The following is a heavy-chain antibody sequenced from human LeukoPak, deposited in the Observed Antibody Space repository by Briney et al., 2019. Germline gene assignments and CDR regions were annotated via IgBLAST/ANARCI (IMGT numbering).Heavy chain of an antibody. J-gene: IGHJ3*02. D-gene: IGHD4-11*01. V-gene: IGHV4-39*01. Sequence: SETLSLTCTVSGGSINSSGNYWGWTRQPPGKGLECVGSVYDSENTYYNPSLKSRVTISVDTSKNQFSLKLRSVTAADTAVYYCARFDDYDAFDIWGQGTMVTVSS. CDR1: GGSINSSGNY. CDR3: ARFDDYDAFDI. CDR2: VYDSENT.